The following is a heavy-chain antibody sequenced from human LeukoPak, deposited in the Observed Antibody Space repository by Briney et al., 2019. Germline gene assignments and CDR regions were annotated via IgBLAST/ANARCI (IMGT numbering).Heavy chain of an antibody. J-gene: IGHJ4*02. V-gene: IGHV1-69*05. CDR1: GGTFSSYA. Sequence: SVKVSCKASGGTFSSYAISWVRQAPGQGLEWMGGIIPIFGTANYAQKFQGRVTITTDESTSTAYMELSSLRSEDTAVYYCAREADYYDGSGYYYAYWGQGTLVTVSS. CDR3: AREADYYDGSGYYYAY. CDR2: IIPIFGTA. D-gene: IGHD3-22*01.